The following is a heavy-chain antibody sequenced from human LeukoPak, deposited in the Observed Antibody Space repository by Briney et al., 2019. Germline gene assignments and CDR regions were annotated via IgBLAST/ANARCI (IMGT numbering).Heavy chain of an antibody. CDR2: IYPGDSDT. V-gene: IGHV5-51*01. Sequence: GESLKVSCKGSGYSFTSYWVGWVRQMPGKGLEWMGIIYPGDSDTRYSPSFQGQVTISADKSIKTAYLQWNSLKASDTAMYYCARHYSSSSGDAFDIWGQGTMVTVSS. CDR3: ARHYSSSSGDAFDI. J-gene: IGHJ3*02. CDR1: GYSFTSYW. D-gene: IGHD6-6*01.